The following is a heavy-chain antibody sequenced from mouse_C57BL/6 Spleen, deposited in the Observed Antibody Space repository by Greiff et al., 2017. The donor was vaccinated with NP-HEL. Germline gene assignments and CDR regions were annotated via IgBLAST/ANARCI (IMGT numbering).Heavy chain of an antibody. CDR1: GFTFSSYA. D-gene: IGHD1-1*01. CDR2: ISDGGSYT. CDR3: ARTDYYGSNYPAWFAY. V-gene: IGHV5-4*03. Sequence: EVKLVESGGGLVKPGGSLKLSCAASGFTFSSYAMSWVRQTPEKRLEWVATISDGGSYTYYPDNVKGRFTISRDNAKNNLYLQMSHLKSEDTAMYYCARTDYYGSNYPAWFAYWGQGTLVTVSA. J-gene: IGHJ3*01.